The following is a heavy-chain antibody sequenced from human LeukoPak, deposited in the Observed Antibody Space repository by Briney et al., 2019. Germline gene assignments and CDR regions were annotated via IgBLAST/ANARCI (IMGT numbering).Heavy chain of an antibody. CDR1: GGSISSSSYY. D-gene: IGHD3-22*01. J-gene: IGHJ4*02. V-gene: IGHV4-39*07. CDR3: ARGAYDTSGYSDDY. CDR2: INHSGST. Sequence: PSETLSLTCVVSGGSISSSSYYWGWIRQPPGKGLEWIGEINHSGSTNYNPSLKSRVTISVDTSKNQFSLKLSSVTAADTAVYYCARGAYDTSGYSDDYWGQGTLVTVSS.